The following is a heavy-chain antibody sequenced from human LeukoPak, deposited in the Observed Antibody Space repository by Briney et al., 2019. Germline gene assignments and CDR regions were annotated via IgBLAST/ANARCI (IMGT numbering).Heavy chain of an antibody. V-gene: IGHV4-4*02. J-gene: IGHJ4*02. CDR1: GGSISSSNW. Sequence: SGTLSLTRAVSGGSISSSNWWSWVRQPPGKGLEWIGEIFHSGSTNYNPSLKSRVTISVDKSKNQFSLKLSSVTAADTAVYYCAREYDDYGASGYFDYWGQGTLVTVSS. CDR2: IFHSGST. CDR3: AREYDDYGASGYFDY. D-gene: IGHD4-17*01.